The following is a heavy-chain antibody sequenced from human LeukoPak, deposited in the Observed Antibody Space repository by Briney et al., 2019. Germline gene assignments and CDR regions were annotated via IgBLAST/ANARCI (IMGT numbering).Heavy chain of an antibody. CDR3: TRQLLSYSVAATAY. CDR2: IRSDANNYAK. D-gene: IGHD6-19*01. Sequence: GRSLALFCASSGFTFSGSAMHWVRQASGKGLVWVGRIRSDANNYAKEYAATVKVRITMSRDDSKIMAYLQMNSLKAEDTAVYYCTRQLLSYSVAATAYWGQGTLVTVSS. CDR1: GFTFSGSA. V-gene: IGHV3-73*01. J-gene: IGHJ4*02.